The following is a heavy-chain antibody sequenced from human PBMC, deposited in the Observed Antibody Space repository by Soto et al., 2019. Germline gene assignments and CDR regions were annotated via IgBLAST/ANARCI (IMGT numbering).Heavy chain of an antibody. V-gene: IGHV4-30-2*01. D-gene: IGHD1-26*01. CDR3: ARTKGKKYSIFDT. CDR2: IYHIGST. CDR1: VCSISSCCYS. Sequence: PSETLSRTCSLSVCSISSCCYSLSFIRQPPWKCLDLIVYIYHIGSTYYNPSLKIRVTISLDSSKNQFSLKLSSVTSADTAVYYCARTKGKKYSIFDTWGNGTLVT. J-gene: IGHJ5*01.